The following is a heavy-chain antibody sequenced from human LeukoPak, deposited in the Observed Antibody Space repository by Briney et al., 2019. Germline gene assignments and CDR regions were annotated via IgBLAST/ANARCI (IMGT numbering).Heavy chain of an antibody. V-gene: IGHV3-48*01. Sequence: GGSLRLSCAASGFTFSSYSMNWVRQAPGKGLEWVSYISSSSSTIYYADSVKGRFTISRDNSKNTLYLQMNSLRAEDTAVYYCAKDRGAILTGYFDYWGQGTLVTVSS. D-gene: IGHD3-9*01. CDR3: AKDRGAILTGYFDY. CDR2: ISSSSSTI. J-gene: IGHJ4*02. CDR1: GFTFSSYS.